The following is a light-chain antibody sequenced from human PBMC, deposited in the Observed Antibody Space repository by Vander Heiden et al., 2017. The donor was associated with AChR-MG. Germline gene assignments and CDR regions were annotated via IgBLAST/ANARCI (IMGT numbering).Light chain of an antibody. CDR1: QSVSSSY. CDR3: QQYGSSPRT. CDR2: GAS. J-gene: IGKJ1*01. Sequence: DIVFTQSPGTLSLSPGERATLSCRASQSVSSSYLGWYQQKPGQAPRLLIYGASSRATGIPDRFSGSGSGTDFTLTISRLEPEDFAVYYCQQYGSSPRTFGQGTKVEIK. V-gene: IGKV3-20*01.